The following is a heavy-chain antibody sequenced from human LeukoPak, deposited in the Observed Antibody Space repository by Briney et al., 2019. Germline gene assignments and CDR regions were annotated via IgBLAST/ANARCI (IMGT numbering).Heavy chain of an antibody. CDR3: ARIGYSSSSFDY. D-gene: IGHD5-18*01. J-gene: IGHJ4*02. Sequence: GSLRLSCAASGFRFTNYWMSWVRQAPGKGLEWVANIEQDGSEIDYSDPMKGRFTISRDNTRNSVYLQVDSLRAEDTGVYYCARIGYSSSSFDYWGQGTLVTVSS. CDR2: IEQDGSEI. CDR1: GFRFTNYW. V-gene: IGHV3-7*01.